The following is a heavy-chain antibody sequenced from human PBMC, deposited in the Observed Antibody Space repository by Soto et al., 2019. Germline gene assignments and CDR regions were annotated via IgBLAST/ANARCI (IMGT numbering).Heavy chain of an antibody. D-gene: IGHD6-19*01. CDR1: GFTFSDYY. Sequence: GGSLRLSCAASGFTFSDYYIHWIRRAPGKGLEWISYISGNGEIIQYAASARGRFTISRDNSKNTLYLQMNSLRAEDTAVYYCAKRGAGHYFDYWGQGTLVTVSS. J-gene: IGHJ4*02. V-gene: IGHV3-11*01. CDR3: AKRGAGHYFDY. CDR2: ISGNGEII.